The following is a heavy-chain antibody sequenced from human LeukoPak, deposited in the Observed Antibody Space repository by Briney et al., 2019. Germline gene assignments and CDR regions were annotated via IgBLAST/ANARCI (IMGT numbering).Heavy chain of an antibody. Sequence: ASVKVSCKVSGYTLTELSMHWVRQAPGKGLEWMGGFDPEDGETIYAQKFQGRVTMTEDTSTDTAYMELSSLRSEDTAVYYCAKDTYSSSSVRHFDNWGQGALVTVSS. J-gene: IGHJ4*02. CDR1: GYTLTELS. D-gene: IGHD6-6*01. CDR2: FDPEDGET. V-gene: IGHV1-24*01. CDR3: AKDTYSSSSVRHFDN.